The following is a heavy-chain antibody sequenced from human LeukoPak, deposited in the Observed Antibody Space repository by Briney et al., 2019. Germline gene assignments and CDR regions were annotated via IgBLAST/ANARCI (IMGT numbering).Heavy chain of an antibody. V-gene: IGHV3-23*01. CDR2: IRGSGGGT. CDR1: GFTFTTYA. CDR3: AKEAYTTPFDY. J-gene: IGHJ4*02. Sequence: GGTLRLSCSASGFTFTTYAMSWVRQAPGKGLEWVSAIRGSGGGTNYGDSVKGRFTISRDNSNNTLYLQMSSLRAEDTAVYYCAKEAYTTPFDYWGQGTLVTVSS. D-gene: IGHD3-16*01.